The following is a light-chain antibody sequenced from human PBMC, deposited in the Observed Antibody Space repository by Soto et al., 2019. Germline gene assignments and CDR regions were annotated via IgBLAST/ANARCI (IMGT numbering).Light chain of an antibody. J-gene: IGLJ3*02. Sequence: QAVVTQPASVSGSPGQSITISCTGTSSDIGSYNLVSWYQRHPGRAPKLMVYEGSRRPSGVSNRFSGSKSGNTASLTISGLQAEDEADYFCCSYAGHSAHWVFGGGTKVTVL. CDR3: CSYAGHSAHWV. CDR1: SSDIGSYNL. CDR2: EGS. V-gene: IGLV2-23*01.